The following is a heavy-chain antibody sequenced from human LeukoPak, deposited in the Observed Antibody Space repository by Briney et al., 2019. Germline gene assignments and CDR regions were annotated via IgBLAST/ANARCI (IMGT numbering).Heavy chain of an antibody. J-gene: IGHJ4*02. Sequence: SETLSLTCTVSGVSISSSYSYWGWIRQPPGMGLEWIGRIYTSGSTTYNPSLKSRVTISGDTSENQFSLRLSSVTAADTAVYYCARASYSYDISGWVPFDYWGQGTLVTVSS. D-gene: IGHD3-22*01. CDR1: GVSISSSYSY. V-gene: IGHV4-39*07. CDR3: ARASYSYDISGWVPFDY. CDR2: IYTSGST.